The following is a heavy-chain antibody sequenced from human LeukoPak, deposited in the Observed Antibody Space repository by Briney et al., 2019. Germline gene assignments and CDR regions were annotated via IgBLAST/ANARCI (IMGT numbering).Heavy chain of an antibody. J-gene: IGHJ4*02. CDR3: ARVTAVAGTSVGVDA. D-gene: IGHD6-19*01. V-gene: IGHV3-74*01. CDR2: INSDASVT. Sequence: GSLRLSCAASGFTFDDYGMSWVRQTPGKGLVWVSRINSDASVTTYADSVKGRFTISRGNAKNTLYLQMNSLRAEDTAVYYCARVTAVAGTSVGVDAWGQGILVTVS. CDR1: GFTFDDYG.